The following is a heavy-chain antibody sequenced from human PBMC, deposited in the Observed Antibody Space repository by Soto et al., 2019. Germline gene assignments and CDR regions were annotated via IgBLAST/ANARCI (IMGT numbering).Heavy chain of an antibody. CDR1: GFTFSSYL. V-gene: IGHV3-74*01. D-gene: IGHD3-16*01. CDR3: AREVWVPDY. Sequence: GGSLRLSCTASGFTFSSYLMHWVRQVPGKGLVWVSRINGDGSITDYADSVKGRFTISRDNARNTLYLQINSLRVEDTAVYHCAREVWVPDYWGQGALVTVSS. CDR2: INGDGSIT. J-gene: IGHJ4*02.